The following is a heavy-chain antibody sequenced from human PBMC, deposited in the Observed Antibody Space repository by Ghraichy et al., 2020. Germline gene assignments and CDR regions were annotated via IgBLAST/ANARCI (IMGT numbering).Heavy chain of an antibody. CDR2: IRSKANSYAT. J-gene: IGHJ4*02. V-gene: IGHV3-73*01. Sequence: GGSLRLSCAASGFTFSGSAMHWVRQASGKGLEWVGRIRSKANSYATAYAASVKGRFTISRDDSKNTAYLQMNSLKTEDTAVYYCTSPTWDSSGYYYMDWGQGTLVTVSS. CDR1: GFTFSGSA. CDR3: TSPTWDSSGYYYMD. D-gene: IGHD3-22*01.